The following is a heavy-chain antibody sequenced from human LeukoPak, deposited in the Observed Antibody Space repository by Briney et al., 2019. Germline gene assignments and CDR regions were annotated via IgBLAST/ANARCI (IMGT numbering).Heavy chain of an antibody. Sequence: SETLSLTCTVSGGSISSSSYYWGWIRQPPGKGLEWIGSINHSGSTNYNPSLKSRVTISVDTSKNQFSLKLSSVTAADTAVYYCARGSPPYYYDSSGYPYWGQGTLVTVSS. CDR1: GGSISSSSYY. D-gene: IGHD3-22*01. J-gene: IGHJ4*02. CDR2: INHSGST. V-gene: IGHV4-39*07. CDR3: ARGSPPYYYDSSGYPY.